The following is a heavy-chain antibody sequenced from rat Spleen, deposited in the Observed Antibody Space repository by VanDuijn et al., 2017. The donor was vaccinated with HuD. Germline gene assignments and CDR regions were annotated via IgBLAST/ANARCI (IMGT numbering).Heavy chain of an antibody. CDR3: AKEGMGPRFDY. D-gene: IGHD3-1*01. CDR2: INTDGGST. J-gene: IGHJ2*01. CDR1: GFTFSSYW. V-gene: IGHV5-58*01. Sequence: EVQLVETGGGLVQPGRSLKLSCVASGFTFSSYWMYWIRQAPGKGLEWVSSINTDGGSTYYPDSVKGRFTISRDNAENTVYLQMNSLRSEDTATYYCAKEGMGPRFDYWGQGVMVTVSS.